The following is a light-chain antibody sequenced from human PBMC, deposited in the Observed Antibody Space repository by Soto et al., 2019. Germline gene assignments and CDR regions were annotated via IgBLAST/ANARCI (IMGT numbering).Light chain of an antibody. CDR3: QQYNNWPPGT. CDR2: GAS. CDR1: QSVSSN. J-gene: IGKJ3*01. V-gene: IGKV3-15*01. Sequence: EIVMTQSPATLSVSPGERATLSCRASQSVSSNLAWYQQNPGQAPRLLIYGASARATGIPARFSGSGSGTEFTLPISSLQSEDFAVYYCQQYNNWPPGTFGPGTKVDIK.